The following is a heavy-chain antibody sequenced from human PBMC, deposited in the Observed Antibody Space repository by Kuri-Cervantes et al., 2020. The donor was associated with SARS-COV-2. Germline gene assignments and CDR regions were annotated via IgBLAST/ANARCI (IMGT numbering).Heavy chain of an antibody. D-gene: IGHD3-9*01. V-gene: IGHV4-4*07. CDR3: ARDWGSLLRYFDWSNWFDP. CDR2: IYTSGST. Sequence: GSLRLSCTVSGGSISSYYWSWIRQPAGKGLEWIGRIYTSGSTNYNPSLKSRVTMSVDTSKNQFSLKLSSVTAADTAVYYCARDWGSLLRYFDWSNWFDPWGQGTLVTVSS. CDR1: GGSISSYY. J-gene: IGHJ5*02.